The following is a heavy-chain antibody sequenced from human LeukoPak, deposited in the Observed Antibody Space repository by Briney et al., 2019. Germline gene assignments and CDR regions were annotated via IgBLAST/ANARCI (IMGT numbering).Heavy chain of an antibody. CDR2: IYHSGST. Sequence: SETLSLTCAVYGGSFSGYYWSWIRQPPGKGLEWIGEIYHSGSTNYNPSLKSRVTISVDKSKSQFSLKLSSVTAADTAVYYCAREGDYGDYGKLALDYWGQGTLVTVSS. J-gene: IGHJ4*02. D-gene: IGHD4-17*01. V-gene: IGHV4-34*01. CDR1: GGSFSGYY. CDR3: AREGDYGDYGKLALDY.